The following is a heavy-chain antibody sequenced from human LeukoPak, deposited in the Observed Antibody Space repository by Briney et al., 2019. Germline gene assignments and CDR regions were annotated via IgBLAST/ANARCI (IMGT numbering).Heavy chain of an antibody. D-gene: IGHD3-22*01. CDR1: GFTFSSYA. CDR3: AKDLGGGYLTLDY. CDR2: IGASGGNT. J-gene: IGHJ4*02. Sequence: GGSLRLSCAASGFTFSSYAMTWVRQAPGKGLEWVSGIGASGGNTYYADSVKGRFTISRDNSKNTLYMQMNSLRAEDTAVYYCAKDLGGGYLTLDYWGQGTLVTVSS. V-gene: IGHV3-23*01.